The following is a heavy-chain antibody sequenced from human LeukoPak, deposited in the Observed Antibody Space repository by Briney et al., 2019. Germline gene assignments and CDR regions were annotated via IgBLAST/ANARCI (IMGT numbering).Heavy chain of an antibody. V-gene: IGHV4-39*01. D-gene: IGHD3-22*01. CDR3: ARQGSSGYFDY. Sequence: SETLSLTCTVSGGSISSSSYYWGWIRQPPGKGLEWIGSIYYSGSTYYNPSLKSRVTISVDTSKNQFSLKLSSVTAADTAVYYCARQGSSGYFDYWGQGTLVTVSP. J-gene: IGHJ4*02. CDR1: GGSISSSSYY. CDR2: IYYSGST.